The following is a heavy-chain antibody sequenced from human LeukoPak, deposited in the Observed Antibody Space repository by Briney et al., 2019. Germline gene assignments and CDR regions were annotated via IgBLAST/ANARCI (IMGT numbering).Heavy chain of an antibody. V-gene: IGHV4-4*09. CDR2: IYTSGST. CDR3: ARQGPYLDY. CDR1: GGSISSYY. Sequence: SETLSHTCTVSGGSISSYYWSWIRQPPGKGLEWIGYIYTSGSTNYNPSLKSRVTISVDTSKNQFSLKLSSVTAADTAVYYCARQGPYLDYWGQGTLVTVSS. J-gene: IGHJ4*02.